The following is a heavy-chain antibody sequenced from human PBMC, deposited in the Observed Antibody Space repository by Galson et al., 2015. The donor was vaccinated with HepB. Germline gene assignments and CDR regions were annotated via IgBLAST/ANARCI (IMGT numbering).Heavy chain of an antibody. CDR1: GYGFTGYW. CDR2: IYPGDSDT. V-gene: IGHV5-51*03. J-gene: IGHJ4*02. D-gene: IGHD2-15*01. Sequence: QSGAEVKKPGESLKISCETSGYGFTGYWIGWVRQMPGKGLEWMGIIYPGDSDTRYSPSFQGQVTMSIDKSISTAYLHWSSLKASDTAIYYCARNGYCSDGACYGFDFWGQGT. CDR3: ARNGYCSDGACYGFDF.